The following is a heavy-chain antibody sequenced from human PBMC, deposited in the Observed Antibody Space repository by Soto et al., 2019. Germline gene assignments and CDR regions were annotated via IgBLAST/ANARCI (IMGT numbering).Heavy chain of an antibody. CDR3: ARHSGYGPQIDY. V-gene: IGHV4-39*01. J-gene: IGHJ4*02. CDR1: GGSISSYY. Sequence: SETLSLTCTVSGGSISSYYWGWIRQPPGKGLEWIGTIYYSGSTYYNPSLKSRVTISVDTSKNQFSLKLSSVTAADTAVYYCARHSGYGPQIDYWGQGTLVTVS. D-gene: IGHD5-12*01. CDR2: IYYSGST.